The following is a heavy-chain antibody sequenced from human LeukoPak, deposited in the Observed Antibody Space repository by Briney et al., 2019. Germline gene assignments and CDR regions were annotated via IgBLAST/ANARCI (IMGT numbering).Heavy chain of an antibody. V-gene: IGHV4-39*07. CDR2: IYYSGSS. J-gene: IGHJ3*02. CDR1: GGSISSSSYY. Sequence: SETLSLTCTVSGGSISSSSYYWGWIRQPPGKGLEWIGSIYYSGSSYYNPSLKSRVTISVDMSKNQFSLKLSSVTAADTAVYYCARGEYYGSGSYNAFDIWGQGTLVTVSS. D-gene: IGHD3-10*01. CDR3: ARGEYYGSGSYNAFDI.